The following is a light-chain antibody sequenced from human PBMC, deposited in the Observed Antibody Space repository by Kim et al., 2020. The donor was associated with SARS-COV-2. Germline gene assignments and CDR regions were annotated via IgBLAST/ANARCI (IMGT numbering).Light chain of an antibody. Sequence: ELTQPPSASGTPGQRVTISCSGSSSNIGSNYVYWYQQLPGTAPKLLIYRNNQRPSGVPDRFSGSKSGTSASLAISGLRSEDEADYYCAAWDDSLLKVFGGGTKLTVL. J-gene: IGLJ3*02. V-gene: IGLV1-47*01. CDR3: AAWDDSLLKV. CDR1: SSNIGSNY. CDR2: RNN.